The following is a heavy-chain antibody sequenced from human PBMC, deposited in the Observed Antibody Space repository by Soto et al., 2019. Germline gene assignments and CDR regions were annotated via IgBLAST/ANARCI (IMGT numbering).Heavy chain of an antibody. Sequence: SETLSLTCTVSGGSISSYYWSWIRQPPGKGLEWIGYIYYSGSTNYNPSLKSRVTISVDTSKNQFSLKLSSVTAADTAVYYCARVGYYDYVWGSYRQKGGAFDIWGQGTMVTVSS. CDR1: GGSISSYY. V-gene: IGHV4-59*01. J-gene: IGHJ3*02. CDR3: ARVGYYDYVWGSYRQKGGAFDI. D-gene: IGHD3-16*02. CDR2: IYYSGST.